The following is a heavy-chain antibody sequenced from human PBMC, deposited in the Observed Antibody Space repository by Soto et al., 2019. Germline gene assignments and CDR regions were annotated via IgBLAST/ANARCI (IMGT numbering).Heavy chain of an antibody. V-gene: IGHV1-2*04. D-gene: IGHD1-26*01. Sequence: GASVKVSCKASGYTFTGHYMHWVRQAPGQGLEWMGWINPKSGGTMYAQKFQGWVTMTRDTSINTVYMELSRLTSDDTAVYYCARPVGVGATNSDAFDIWGQGTMVTVSS. CDR1: GYTFTGHY. CDR2: INPKSGGT. CDR3: ARPVGVGATNSDAFDI. J-gene: IGHJ3*02.